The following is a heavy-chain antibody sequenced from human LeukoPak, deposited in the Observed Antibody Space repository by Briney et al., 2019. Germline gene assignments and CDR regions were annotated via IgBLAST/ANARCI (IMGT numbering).Heavy chain of an antibody. CDR1: GFTFSNAW. J-gene: IGHJ4*02. V-gene: IGHV3-15*01. CDR2: IRSKTDGGTT. CDR3: TAPWGSAGC. Sequence: PGGSLRLSCAASGFTFSNAWMSWVRQAPGRGLEWVGRIRSKTDGGTTDYAAPVKGRFSISRDDSKDTLYLQMNSLKIEDTAVYYCTAPWGSAGCWGQGTLVTVSS. D-gene: IGHD3-16*01.